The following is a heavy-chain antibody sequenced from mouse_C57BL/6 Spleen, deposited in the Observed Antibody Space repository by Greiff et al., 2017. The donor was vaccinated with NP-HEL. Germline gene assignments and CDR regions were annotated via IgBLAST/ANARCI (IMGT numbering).Heavy chain of an antibody. D-gene: IGHD2-3*01. CDR3: TRDGEGDDGYYEGYYFDY. V-gene: IGHV5-9-1*02. J-gene: IGHJ2*01. CDR2: ISSGGDYI. CDR1: GFTFSSYA. Sequence: EVKLVESGEGLVKPGGSLKLSCAASGFTFSSYAMSWVRQTPEKRLEWVAYISSGGDYIYYADTVKGRFTISRDNATNTLYLQMCSLKSEDTAMYYCTRDGEGDDGYYEGYYFDYWGQGTTLTVSS.